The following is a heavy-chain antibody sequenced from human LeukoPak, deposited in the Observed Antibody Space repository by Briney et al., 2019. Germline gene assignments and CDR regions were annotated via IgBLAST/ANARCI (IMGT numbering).Heavy chain of an antibody. CDR2: INHSGST. V-gene: IGHV4-34*01. CDR3: AREVAAAGEIDY. J-gene: IGHJ4*02. Sequence: TSETLSLTCAVYGGSFSGYYWSWIRQPPGKGLEWIGEINHSGSTNYNPSLKSRVTISVDTSKNQFSLKLSSVTAADTAVYYCAREVAAAGEIDYWGQGTLVTVSS. D-gene: IGHD6-13*01. CDR1: GGSFSGYY.